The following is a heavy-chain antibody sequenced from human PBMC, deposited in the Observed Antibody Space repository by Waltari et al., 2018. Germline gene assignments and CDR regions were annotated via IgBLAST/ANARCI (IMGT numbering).Heavy chain of an antibody. J-gene: IGHJ4*02. V-gene: IGHV3-48*03. D-gene: IGHD3-3*01. Sequence: DVQLVESGGGLVQPGGSLRLSCEAPGFTLSGYEMNWFRQAPGKGMEWVSYISTSGSSIDYADAVKGRFTISRDNAKNSLYLQMNSLRAEDTAVYYCARFLEWVGGQGTLVTVSS. CDR1: GFTLSGYE. CDR3: ARFLEWV. CDR2: ISTSGSSI.